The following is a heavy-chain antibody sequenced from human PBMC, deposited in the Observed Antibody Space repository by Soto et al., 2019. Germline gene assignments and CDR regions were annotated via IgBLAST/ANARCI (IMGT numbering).Heavy chain of an antibody. CDR1: GFTFSTFV. J-gene: IGHJ6*02. CDR2: ITGSGKSA. CDR3: DFHLGQNYYTMDV. V-gene: IGHV3-23*01. Sequence: EVQLLESGGGWVQPGGSLRLSCAASGFTFSTFVMTWVRQVPGEGLEWVSSITGSGKSAYYADSVKGRVTISRDNSKNTLYLQISSLGVDDTAVYHCDFHLGQNYYTMDVWGQGTTVTVSS.